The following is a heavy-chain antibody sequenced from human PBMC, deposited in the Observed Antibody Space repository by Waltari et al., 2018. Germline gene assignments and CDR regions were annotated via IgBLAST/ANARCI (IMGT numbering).Heavy chain of an antibody. V-gene: IGHV1-24*01. CDR2: FDPQDAET. CDR3: TTFNWGHDAFDL. D-gene: IGHD7-27*01. J-gene: IGHJ3*01. CDR1: GYSLTALS. Sequence: QVQLVQSGAEVKKPGASVKVSCKVSGYSLTALSMHWVRQAPGKGLEWMGGFDPQDAETNYAQNFQGRVAMTEDTSTDTAYIDLTSLTSEDTAIYYCTTFNWGHDAFDLWGQGTLVTVSS.